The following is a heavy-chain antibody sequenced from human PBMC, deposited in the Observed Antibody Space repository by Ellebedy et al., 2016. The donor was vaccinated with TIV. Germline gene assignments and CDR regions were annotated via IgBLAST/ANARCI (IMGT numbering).Heavy chain of an antibody. CDR3: ARELGGSGGSDFDY. Sequence: GESLKISCAASEFTFSTYHMHWVRQAPGKGLEWVAVIWYDGTAKFYAESVKGRFTISRDNSQNTLYLEMNSRRADDTALYYCARELGGSGGSDFDYWGQGTLVTVSS. CDR1: EFTFSTYH. CDR2: IWYDGTAK. V-gene: IGHV3-33*01. J-gene: IGHJ4*02. D-gene: IGHD2-15*01.